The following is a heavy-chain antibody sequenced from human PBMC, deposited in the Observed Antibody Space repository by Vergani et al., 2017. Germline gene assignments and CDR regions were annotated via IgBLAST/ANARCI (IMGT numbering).Heavy chain of an antibody. D-gene: IGHD6-6*01. CDR1: GFTFDDYA. V-gene: IGHV3-9*01. J-gene: IGHJ6*02. CDR2: ISWNSGSI. Sequence: EVQLVESGGGLVQPGRSLRLSCAASGFTFDDYAMHWVRQAPGKGLEWVSGISWNSGSIGYADSVKGRFTISRDNAKNSLYLQMNSLRAEDTALYYCAKGLEYGMDVWGQGTTVTVSS. CDR3: AKGLEYGMDV.